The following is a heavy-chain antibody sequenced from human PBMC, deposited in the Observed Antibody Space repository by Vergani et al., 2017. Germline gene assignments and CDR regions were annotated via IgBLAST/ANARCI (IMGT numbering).Heavy chain of an antibody. CDR1: GYTFSYYY. D-gene: IGHD3-9*01. Sequence: QVQVVQSGAEVKKFGASVKVSCKTSGYTFSYYYMHWVRQAPGRGLEWMGIINPSGGHTNYAQKFQGRVTMTRDTSTSTVYMELSSLRSEDTAIYYCARGDYGILTGYRYWGQGTLVTVSA. CDR2: INPSGGHT. J-gene: IGHJ4*02. V-gene: IGHV1-46*03. CDR3: ARGDYGILTGYRY.